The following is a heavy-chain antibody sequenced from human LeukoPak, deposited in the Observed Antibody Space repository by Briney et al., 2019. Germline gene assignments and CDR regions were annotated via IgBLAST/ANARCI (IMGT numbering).Heavy chain of an antibody. CDR3: ARDQYYQLLL. V-gene: IGHV3-11*04. CDR2: ISSGGSTI. Sequence: PGGSLRLSCAVSGFTFSDYYMSWIRQAPGKGLEWVSYISSGGSTISHADSVKGRFTISRDNAENSLYLQMNNLRAEDTAVYYCARDQYYQLLLWGQGSLVTVSP. D-gene: IGHD2-2*01. CDR1: GFTFSDYY. J-gene: IGHJ4*02.